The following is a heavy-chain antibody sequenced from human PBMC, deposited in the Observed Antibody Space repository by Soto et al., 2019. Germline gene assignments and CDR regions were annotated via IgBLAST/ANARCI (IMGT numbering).Heavy chain of an antibody. V-gene: IGHV1-24*01. CDR1: GYTLTDLS. CDR3: ATHISGRFLEWLPEGSLGY. CDR2: FDPEEGET. J-gene: IGHJ4*02. Sequence: GASVKVSCKVSGYTLTDLSMQWVRQAPGKGLEWMGGFDPEEGETIYAQKFQGRVTMTEDTATDTAYRELIILRSEDTAVYYCATHISGRFLEWLPEGSLGYWGQGTLVTVSS. D-gene: IGHD3-3*01.